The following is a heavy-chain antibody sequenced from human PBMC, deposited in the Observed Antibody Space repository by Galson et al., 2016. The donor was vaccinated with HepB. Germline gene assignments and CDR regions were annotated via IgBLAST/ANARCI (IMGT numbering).Heavy chain of an antibody. Sequence: SLRLSCAASGFSSGSYAMSWVRQAPGKGLEWVSVLRGNDGTAYYADSVRGRFIISRDDSKTTVFLQMNSLRAEDTALYYCAKGRIDYNIRGFYYLNAFALWGQGTMVTGST. D-gene: IGHD3-22*01. CDR1: GFSSGSYA. CDR3: AKGRIDYNIRGFYYLNAFAL. J-gene: IGHJ3*01. V-gene: IGHV3-23*01. CDR2: LRGNDGTA.